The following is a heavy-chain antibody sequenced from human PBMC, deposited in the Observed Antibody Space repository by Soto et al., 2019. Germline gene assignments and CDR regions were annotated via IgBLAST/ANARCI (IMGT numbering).Heavy chain of an antibody. CDR2: IIPIFGTT. CDR3: ARPLIDYTSDFYCYFGMDV. CDR1: GGTFSSYA. Sequence: QVQLVQSGAEVKKPGSSVKVSCTASGGTFSSYAISWVRQAPGQGLEWMGGIIPIFGTTNYAQKFQGRVTITADESTSTAYMELSGLGSEDTAVYYCARPLIDYTSDFYCYFGMDVWGQGSTVTVSS. J-gene: IGHJ6*02. D-gene: IGHD4-4*01. V-gene: IGHV1-69*01.